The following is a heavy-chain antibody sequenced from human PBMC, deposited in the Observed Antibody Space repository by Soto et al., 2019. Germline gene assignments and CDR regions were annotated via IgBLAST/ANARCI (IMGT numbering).Heavy chain of an antibody. D-gene: IGHD3-3*01. CDR2: ISSSSSTK. Sequence: GGSLRLSCVGSGFTFSSNWMTWVRQAPGKGLEWVSYISSSSSTKYYADSVKGRFTISRDNAKNSLYLQMNSLRDEDTAVYYCARVGVTILDPYGMDVWGQGTTVTVSS. J-gene: IGHJ6*02. CDR1: GFTFSSNW. V-gene: IGHV3-48*02. CDR3: ARVGVTILDPYGMDV.